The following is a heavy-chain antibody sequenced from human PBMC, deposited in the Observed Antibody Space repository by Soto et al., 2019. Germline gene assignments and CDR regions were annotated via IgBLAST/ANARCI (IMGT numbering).Heavy chain of an antibody. CDR1: GFTFSDYY. V-gene: IGHV3-11*01. J-gene: IGHJ4*02. Sequence: QVHLVESGGDLVKPGGSLRLSCAASGFTFSDYYMSWIRQAPGKGLERVSYISGSSRTIYYADSVKGRFTISRDNAKNSLFLQMNSLRVEDTAVYYCARYSFGYLDYWGQGTLATVSS. CDR3: ARYSFGYLDY. D-gene: IGHD5-18*01. CDR2: ISGSSRTI.